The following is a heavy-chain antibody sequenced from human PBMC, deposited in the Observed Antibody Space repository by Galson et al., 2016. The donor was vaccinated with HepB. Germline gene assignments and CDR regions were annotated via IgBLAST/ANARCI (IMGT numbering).Heavy chain of an antibody. D-gene: IGHD1-1*01. Sequence: VKVSCKASGYRFSSYGISWVRRAPGQGLGWVGWISATDGRTNYAQNLQGRVTVTADTPTGTGYMELRNLRSDDTAVYYCARDIDWNVDYWGQGTLVTVSS. V-gene: IGHV1-18*01. J-gene: IGHJ4*02. CDR1: GYRFSSYG. CDR3: ARDIDWNVDY. CDR2: ISATDGRT.